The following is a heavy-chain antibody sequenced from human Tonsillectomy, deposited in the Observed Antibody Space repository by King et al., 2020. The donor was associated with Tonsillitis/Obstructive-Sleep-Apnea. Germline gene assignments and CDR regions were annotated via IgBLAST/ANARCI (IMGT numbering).Heavy chain of an antibody. CDR3: ARDGGDYSSRSYFYYYMDV. CDR2: VDTDNGNT. Sequence: QLVQSGTEVKKPGASVKVSCKASGYSFRNFAMHWVRQAPGQSFEWIGWVDTDNGNTKYSKKFQGRLTVTKDTSARTAYMELRRLTYEDTAVYYCARDGGDYSSRSYFYYYMDVWGQGTTVTVSS. J-gene: IGHJ6*03. D-gene: IGHD6-13*01. CDR1: GYSFRNFA. V-gene: IGHV1-3*04.